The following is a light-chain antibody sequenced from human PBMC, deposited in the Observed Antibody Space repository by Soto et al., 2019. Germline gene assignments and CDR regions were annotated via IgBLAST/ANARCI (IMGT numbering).Light chain of an antibody. CDR1: QSISSY. CDR3: QQSYSNPRT. J-gene: IGKJ1*01. V-gene: IGKV1-39*01. Sequence: DIQMTQSPSSLSASVGDRVTITCRASQSISSYLNWYQQKPGKAPKLLIYAASSLQSGVPSRFRGSGSGTDFTLTISSLQPEDFATYYCQQSYSNPRTFGQGTKVEIK. CDR2: AAS.